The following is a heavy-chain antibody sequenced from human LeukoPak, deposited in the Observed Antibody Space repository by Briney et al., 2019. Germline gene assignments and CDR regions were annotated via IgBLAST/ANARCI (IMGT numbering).Heavy chain of an antibody. CDR3: ARSRPKMGRNYYDSSGSALDAFDI. Sequence: SETLSLTCTVSGGSISSSSYYWGWIRQPPGKGLEWIGSIYYSGSTYYNPSLKSRVTISVDTSKNQFSLKLSSVTAADTAVYYCARSRPKMGRNYYDSSGSALDAFDIWGQGTMVTVSS. D-gene: IGHD3-22*01. J-gene: IGHJ3*02. CDR2: IYYSGST. CDR1: GGSISSSSYY. V-gene: IGHV4-39*07.